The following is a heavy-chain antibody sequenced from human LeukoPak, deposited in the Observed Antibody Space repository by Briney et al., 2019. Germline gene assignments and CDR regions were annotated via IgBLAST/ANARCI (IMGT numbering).Heavy chain of an antibody. CDR3: ARPSGPGANYYYGMDV. V-gene: IGHV4-59*08. J-gene: IGHJ6*02. CDR1: GGSISSSY. Sequence: SETLSLTCTVSGGSISSSYWSWIRQPPGKGLEWIGYIYYTGNTNYNPSLKSRVTISVDTSKNQFSLKLSSVTAADTAVYYCARPSGPGANYYYGMDVWGQGTTVTVSS. D-gene: IGHD3-3*01. CDR2: IYYTGNT.